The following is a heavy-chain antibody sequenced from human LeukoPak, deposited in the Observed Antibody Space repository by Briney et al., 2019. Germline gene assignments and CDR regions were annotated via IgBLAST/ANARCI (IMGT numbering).Heavy chain of an antibody. CDR1: GFTFSDYY. J-gene: IGHJ4*02. Sequence: PGGSLRLSCAASGFTFSDYYMSWIRQAPGKGLEWVSYISSSSSYTNYADSVKGRFTISRDNAKNSLYLQMNRLRAEDTAVYYCAREGYTGNFDYWGQGTLVTVSS. V-gene: IGHV3-11*05. D-gene: IGHD2-2*02. CDR3: AREGYTGNFDY. CDR2: ISSSSSYT.